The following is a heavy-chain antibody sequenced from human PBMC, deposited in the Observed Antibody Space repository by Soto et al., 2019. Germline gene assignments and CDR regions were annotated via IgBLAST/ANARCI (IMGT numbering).Heavy chain of an antibody. D-gene: IGHD1-26*01. J-gene: IGHJ2*01. CDR3: ARKEWGGYFDL. CDR2: IYYSGST. CDR1: GGSISSYY. V-gene: IGHV4-59*01. Sequence: QVQLQESGPGLVKPSETLSLTCTVSGGSISSYYWSWIRQPPGKGLEWIGYIYYSGSTNYNPSLKRRVTISVYTSKNQFSLKLSSVTAADTAVYYCARKEWGGYFDLWGRGTLVTVSS.